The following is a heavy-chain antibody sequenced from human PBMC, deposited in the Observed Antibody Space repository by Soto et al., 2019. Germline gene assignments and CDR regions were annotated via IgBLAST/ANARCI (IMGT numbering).Heavy chain of an antibody. CDR2: ISYDGNTK. CDR3: AKDPRYCSGGTCFPEGEHWLDS. J-gene: IGHJ5*01. D-gene: IGHD2-15*01. Sequence: GGSLRLSCAASGFTFTNYAMHWVRQGPGKGLEWVAVISYDGNTKFYTDSLKGRFSISRDNSKNTLYLQMNSLRAEDTAVYYCAKDPRYCSGGTCFPEGEHWLDSWGQGTLVTVSS. CDR1: GFTFTNYA. V-gene: IGHV3-30-3*01.